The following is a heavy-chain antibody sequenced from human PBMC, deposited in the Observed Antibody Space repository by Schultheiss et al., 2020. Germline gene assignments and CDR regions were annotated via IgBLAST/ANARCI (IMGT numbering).Heavy chain of an antibody. Sequence: GGSLRLSCAASGFTFSGSAMHWVRQASGKGLEWVSVIYSGGSTYYADSVKGRFTISRDNAKNSLYLQMNSLRAEDTAVYYCARTYSSSFKSRYFDLCGRGTLVTSPQ. CDR3: ARTYSSSFKSRYFDL. D-gene: IGHD6-6*01. V-gene: IGHV3-53*01. CDR1: GFTFSGSA. J-gene: IGHJ2*01. CDR2: IYSGGST.